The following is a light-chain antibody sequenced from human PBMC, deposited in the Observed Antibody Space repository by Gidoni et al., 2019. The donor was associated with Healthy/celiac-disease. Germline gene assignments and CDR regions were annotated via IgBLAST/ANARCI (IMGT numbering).Light chain of an antibody. J-gene: IGKJ3*01. CDR1: QSVSSY. Sequence: EIVLTQSPATLSLSPGERATLSCSASQSVSSYLAWYQQKPGQAPRLLIHDASNRATGIPARFSGSGSGTDFTLTISSLEPEDFAVYYCQQRSNWPPEFTFGPGTKVDIK. CDR2: DAS. CDR3: QQRSNWPPEFT. V-gene: IGKV3-11*01.